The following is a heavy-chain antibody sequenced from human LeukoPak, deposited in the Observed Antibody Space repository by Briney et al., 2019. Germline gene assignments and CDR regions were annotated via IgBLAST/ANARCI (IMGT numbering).Heavy chain of an antibody. V-gene: IGHV3-48*01. CDR2: ISISGDTV. D-gene: IGHD3-9*01. J-gene: IGHJ4*02. CDR3: ARDRFDYSLDY. CDR1: GFTFFSHP. Sequence: QAGGSLRLSCAASGFTFFSHPMNWVRQAPGKGLEWVAYISISGDTVYYTHSVRGRFTISRDNAETTVYLQMNSLRTDDTAIYYCARDRFDYSLDYWGQGVLVTVSS.